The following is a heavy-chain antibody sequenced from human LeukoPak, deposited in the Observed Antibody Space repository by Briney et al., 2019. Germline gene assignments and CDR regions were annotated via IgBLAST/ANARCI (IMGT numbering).Heavy chain of an antibody. Sequence: SQTLSLTWAVSGDIVSSYSATWDWIRQSRSRGLEWLGRKYYRSNWYTDYAVSVKSRVTVNPDTSKNQFSLQLNSVTPEDTAVYYCAREGSDGYLFDYWGQGSLVIVSS. CDR2: KYYRSNWYT. CDR1: GDIVSSYSAT. V-gene: IGHV6-1*01. J-gene: IGHJ4*02. CDR3: AREGSDGYLFDY. D-gene: IGHD3-16*01.